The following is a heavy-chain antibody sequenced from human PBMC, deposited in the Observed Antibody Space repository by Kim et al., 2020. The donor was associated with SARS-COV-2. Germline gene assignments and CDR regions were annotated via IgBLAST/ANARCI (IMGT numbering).Heavy chain of an antibody. CDR3: TTDFAY. D-gene: IGHD3-3*01. Sequence: TEGGTTNYAAPVKGRFTISRDDSKSTLYLQMNSLKTEDTAVYYCTTDFAYWGQGTLVTVSS. J-gene: IGHJ4*02. V-gene: IGHV3-15*06. CDR2: TEGGTT.